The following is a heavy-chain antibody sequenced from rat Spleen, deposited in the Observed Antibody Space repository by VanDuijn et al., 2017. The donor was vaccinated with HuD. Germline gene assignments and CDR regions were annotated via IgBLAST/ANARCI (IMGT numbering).Heavy chain of an antibody. CDR1: GFDFNSYG. D-gene: IGHD1-11*01. CDR2: ISYDGSTT. Sequence: EVQVVESGGGLVQPKGSLKLSCAASGFDFNSYGMSWVRQAPTKGLEWVATISYDGSTTYYRDSVKGRFTISRDNAKSTLYLQMDSLRSEDTATYYCARLGTEGTYYYPYYFDYWGQGVMVTVSS. CDR3: ARLGTEGTYYYPYYFDY. J-gene: IGHJ2*01. V-gene: IGHV5-29*01.